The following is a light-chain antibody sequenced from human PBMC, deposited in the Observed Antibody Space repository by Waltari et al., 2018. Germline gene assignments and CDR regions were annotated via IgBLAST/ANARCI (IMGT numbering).Light chain of an antibody. CDR2: AAS. CDR1: QTINNY. Sequence: DIQMTQSPSSLSASVGDRVTITCRTSQTINNYVNWYQQKPGKAPNLLIYAASILQSGVPTRFIGTGAGTNFTLTIGSLQSEDFATYYCQQSYNSPWTFGQGTKVEI. CDR3: QQSYNSPWT. V-gene: IGKV1-39*01. J-gene: IGKJ1*01.